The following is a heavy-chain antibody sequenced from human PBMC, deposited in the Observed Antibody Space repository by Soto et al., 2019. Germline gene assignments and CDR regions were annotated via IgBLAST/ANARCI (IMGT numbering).Heavy chain of an antibody. CDR3: AKDRITMVPRAY. J-gene: IGHJ4*02. D-gene: IGHD3-10*01. CDR2: ISGSGDST. Sequence: GGSLRLSCAASGFTFTTYAMNWVRQAPGKGLEWVSGISGSGDSTYYADSVRGRFTISRDNSKNTLYLQMNSLRAEDTAVYYCAKDRITMVPRAYWGQGTLVTVSS. V-gene: IGHV3-23*01. CDR1: GFTFTTYA.